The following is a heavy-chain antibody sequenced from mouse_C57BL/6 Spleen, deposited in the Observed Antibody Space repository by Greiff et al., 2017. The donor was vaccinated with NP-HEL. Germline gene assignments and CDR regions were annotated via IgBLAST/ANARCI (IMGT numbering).Heavy chain of an antibody. Sequence: EVQLQQSGPELVKPGASVKISCKASGYSFTGYYMNWVKQSPEKSLEWIGEINPSTGGTTYNQKFKAKATLTVDKSSSTAYMQLKSLTSEDSAVYYCATYDGYPYFDYWGQGTTLTVSS. D-gene: IGHD2-3*01. CDR3: ATYDGYPYFDY. CDR1: GYSFTGYY. V-gene: IGHV1-42*01. J-gene: IGHJ2*01. CDR2: INPSTGGT.